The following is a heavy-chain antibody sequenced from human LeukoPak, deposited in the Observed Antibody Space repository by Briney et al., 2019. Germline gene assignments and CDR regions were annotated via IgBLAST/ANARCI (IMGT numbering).Heavy chain of an antibody. CDR1: GFTFSSYA. D-gene: IGHD2-2*03. J-gene: IGHJ4*02. V-gene: IGHV3-23*01. CDR2: ISGSGGST. Sequence: PGGSLRLSCAASGFTFSSYAMSWVRQAPGKGLEWVSAISGSGGSTYYADSVKGRFTISRDNSKNTLYLQMNSLRAEDTAVYYCAKDLDIVVVPAAIHYWGQGTLVTVSS. CDR3: AKDLDIVVVPAAIHY.